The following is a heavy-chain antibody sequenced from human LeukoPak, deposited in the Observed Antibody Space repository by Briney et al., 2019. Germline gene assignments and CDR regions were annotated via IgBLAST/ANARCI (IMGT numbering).Heavy chain of an antibody. V-gene: IGHV4-34*01. CDR1: GGSFSGYY. D-gene: IGHD6-19*01. CDR3: ARETDAVALTAMFDY. CDR2: IYYSGKT. Sequence: PSETLSLTCAVYGGSFSGYYWGWIRQPPGKGLEWIGSIYYSGKTSYNPSLKSRVTISVDTSKNQFSLKLSSVTAADTAVYYCARETDAVALTAMFDYWGQGTLVTVSS. J-gene: IGHJ4*02.